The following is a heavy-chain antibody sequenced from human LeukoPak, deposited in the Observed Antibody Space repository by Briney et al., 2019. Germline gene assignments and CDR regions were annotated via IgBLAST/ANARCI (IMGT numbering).Heavy chain of an antibody. CDR1: GGSFSGYY. CDR2: INHSGST. J-gene: IGHJ4*02. V-gene: IGHV4-34*01. CDR3: ARGASRGYSYGPRRFDY. D-gene: IGHD5-18*01. Sequence: SETLSLTCAVYGGSFSGYYWSWIRQPPGKGLGWIGEINHSGSTNYNPSLKSRVTISVDTSKNQFSLKLSSVTAADTAVYYCARGASRGYSYGPRRFDYWGQGTLVTVSS.